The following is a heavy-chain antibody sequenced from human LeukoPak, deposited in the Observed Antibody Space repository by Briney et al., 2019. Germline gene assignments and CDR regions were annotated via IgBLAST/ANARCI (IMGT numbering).Heavy chain of an antibody. CDR1: GYRFTSYW. V-gene: IGHV5-51*01. CDR2: IYPGDSDT. Sequence: GESLKISFKGSGYRFTSYWIGGVRQMPGKGLEWMGIIYPGDSDTRYSPSFQGQVTISADKSISTAYLQWSSLKASDTAMYYCARHHTAMVQSQLDYWGQGTLVTVSS. D-gene: IGHD5-18*01. CDR3: ARHHTAMVQSQLDY. J-gene: IGHJ4*02.